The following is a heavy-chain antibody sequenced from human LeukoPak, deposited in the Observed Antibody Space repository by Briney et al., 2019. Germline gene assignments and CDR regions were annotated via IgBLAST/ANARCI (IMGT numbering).Heavy chain of an antibody. J-gene: IGHJ4*02. CDR2: ISPDGSYT. CDR1: GFVFSDFY. Sequence: PGGSLRLSCAGSGFVFSDFYINWIRHSPGKGLEWLAYISPDGSYTTYGDSVKGRFVISRDNAKNSVSLQMNSLRVEDTAVYYCARDLYSSSWYSVLPDYWGQGTLVTVSS. D-gene: IGHD6-13*01. V-gene: IGHV3-11*05. CDR3: ARDLYSSSWYSVLPDY.